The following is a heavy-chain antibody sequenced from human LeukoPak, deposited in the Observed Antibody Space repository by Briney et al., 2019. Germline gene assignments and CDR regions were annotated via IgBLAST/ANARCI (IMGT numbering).Heavy chain of an antibody. V-gene: IGHV3-23*01. D-gene: IGHD2-2*01. CDR1: GFTFSNYA. Sequence: GGSLRLSCAASGFTFSNYAMTWVRQAPGKGLEWVSAISGNAGSTYYADSVKGRFTISRDNSKNTLYLQMNSLRAEDTAVYHCAKDIVVVPAANNWFDPWGQGTLVTVSS. J-gene: IGHJ5*02. CDR2: ISGNAGST. CDR3: AKDIVVVPAANNWFDP.